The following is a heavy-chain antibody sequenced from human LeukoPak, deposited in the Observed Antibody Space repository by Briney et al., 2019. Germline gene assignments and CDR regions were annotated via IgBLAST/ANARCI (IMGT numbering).Heavy chain of an antibody. CDR3: ARPYYYDSRIDP. CDR1: GGSISSGDYY. Sequence: SETLSLTCTVSGGSISSGDYYWSWIRQPPGKGLEWIAYMYYSGSTYYNPSLKSRLTMSADTSKNQLSLKLSSVTAADTAVYYCARPYYYDSRIDPWGQGILVTVSS. D-gene: IGHD3-22*01. CDR2: MYYSGST. V-gene: IGHV4-30-4*01. J-gene: IGHJ5*02.